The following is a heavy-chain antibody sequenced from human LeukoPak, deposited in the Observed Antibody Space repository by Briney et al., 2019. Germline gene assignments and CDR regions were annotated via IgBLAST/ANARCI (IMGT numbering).Heavy chain of an antibody. V-gene: IGHV1-46*01. CDR1: GYTFTSYY. J-gene: IGHJ6*04. CDR2: INPSGGST. D-gene: IGHD3-10*01. CDR3: ARGRGYYGSGSSSRGMDV. Sequence: ASVKVSCKASGYTFTSYYMHWVRQAPGQGLEWMGIINPSGGSTSYAQKFQGRVTMTRDTSTSTVYMELSSLRSEGAAVYYCARGRGYYGSGSSSRGMDVWGKGTTVTVSS.